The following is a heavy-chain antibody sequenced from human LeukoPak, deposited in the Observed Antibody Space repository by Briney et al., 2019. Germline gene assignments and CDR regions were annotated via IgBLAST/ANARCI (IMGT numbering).Heavy chain of an antibody. CDR3: ARGAIAGGWLDY. CDR2: IYYSGST. D-gene: IGHD6-19*01. J-gene: IGHJ4*02. V-gene: IGHV4-59*08. CDR1: GGAISSYS. Sequence: SETLSLTCSVSGGAISSYSWSWIRQPPGKGLEWIGYIYYSGSTNYNPSLKSRFTISVDTSKNKFSLKLSPVTAADTAVYYCARGAIAGGWLDYWGQGTLVTVSS.